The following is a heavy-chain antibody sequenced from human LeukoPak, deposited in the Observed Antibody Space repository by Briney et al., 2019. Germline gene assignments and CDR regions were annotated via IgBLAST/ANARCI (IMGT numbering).Heavy chain of an antibody. CDR3: ARVNYASSGYHYFFDD. CDR1: GFTFSSYW. V-gene: IGHV3-74*01. Sequence: GGSLRLSCAASGFTFSSYWMHWVRQAPGKGLVWVSRINSDGSSTSYADSVKGRFTISRDNAKNTLYLQMNSLRAEDTALYYCARVNYASSGYHYFFDDWGQGTLVTVSS. CDR2: INSDGSST. D-gene: IGHD3-22*01. J-gene: IGHJ4*02.